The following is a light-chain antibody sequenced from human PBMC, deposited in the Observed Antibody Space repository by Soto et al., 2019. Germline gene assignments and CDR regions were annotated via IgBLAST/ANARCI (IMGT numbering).Light chain of an antibody. Sequence: QSVLTQPPSVSAAPGQKVTISCSGSSSNIGGNSVSWYQQLPGTAPKLLIYDDNKRPSGVPDRFSGPKSGTSATLGITGFQTGDEADYYCGSWDSSLSAYVGGTWTTV. CDR1: SSNIGGNS. J-gene: IGLJ1*01. V-gene: IGLV1-51*01. CDR3: GSWDSSLSAYV. CDR2: DDN.